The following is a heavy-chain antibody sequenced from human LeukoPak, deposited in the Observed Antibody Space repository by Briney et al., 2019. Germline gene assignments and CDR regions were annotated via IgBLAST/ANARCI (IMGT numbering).Heavy chain of an antibody. D-gene: IGHD2-15*01. V-gene: IGHV3-21*01. Sequence: GGSLRLSCTASGFTLSSYWMHWVRQAPGKGLVWVSRISSSSSYIYYADSVKGRFTITRDNAKNSLYLQMNSLRAEDTAVYYCAREVVVAAYYFDYWGQGTLVTVSS. CDR1: GFTLSSYW. CDR2: ISSSSSYI. J-gene: IGHJ4*02. CDR3: AREVVVAAYYFDY.